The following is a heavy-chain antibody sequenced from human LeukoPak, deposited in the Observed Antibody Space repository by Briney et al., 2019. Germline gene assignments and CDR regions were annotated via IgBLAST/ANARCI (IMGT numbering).Heavy chain of an antibody. CDR1: GYTFTGYY. CDR3: ARDRQQRGTGTWFDP. D-gene: IGHD6-13*01. J-gene: IGHJ5*02. Sequence: ASVKVSCKASGYTFTGYYMHWVRQAPGQGLEWMGWINPNSGGTNYAQKFQGRVTMTRDTSISTAYMELSRLRSDDTAVYYCARDRQQRGTGTWFDPWGPGTLVTVSS. V-gene: IGHV1-2*02. CDR2: INPNSGGT.